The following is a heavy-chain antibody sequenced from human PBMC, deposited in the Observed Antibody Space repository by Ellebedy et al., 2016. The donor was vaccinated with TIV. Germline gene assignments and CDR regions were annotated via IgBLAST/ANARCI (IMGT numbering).Heavy chain of an antibody. CDR1: GFTFSSYS. CDR2: ISCSSSTR. D-gene: IGHD3-22*01. J-gene: IGHJ4*02. CDR3: ARAKVVAVFDY. V-gene: IGHV3-48*02. Sequence: GESLKISCAASGFTFSSYSMNWVRQAPGKGLEWVSYISCSSSTRYYADSVKGRFTISRDNAKNLLYLQMNSLRDEDTAVYYCARAKVVAVFDYWGQGTLVTVSS.